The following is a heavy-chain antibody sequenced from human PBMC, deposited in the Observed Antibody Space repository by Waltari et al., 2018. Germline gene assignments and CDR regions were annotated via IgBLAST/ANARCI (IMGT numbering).Heavy chain of an antibody. V-gene: IGHV4-38-2*01. Sequence: PSETLSLTCAVSGYSISSGYYWGWIRQPPGKGLEWIGSIYHSGSTYYNPSLKSRVTISVDTSKNQFSLKLSSVTAADTAVYYCARLFSSGPHAYWGQGTLVIVSS. CDR1: GYSISSGYY. CDR2: IYHSGST. D-gene: IGHD6-25*01. J-gene: IGHJ4*02. CDR3: ARLFSSGPHAY.